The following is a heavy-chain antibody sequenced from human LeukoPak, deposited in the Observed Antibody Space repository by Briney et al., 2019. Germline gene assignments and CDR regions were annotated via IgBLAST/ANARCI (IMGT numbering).Heavy chain of an antibody. CDR1: GGSISSSNW. V-gene: IGHV4-4*02. J-gene: IGHJ4*02. CDR2: IYHSGST. Sequence: SETLSLTCAVSGGSISSSNWWSWVRQPPGKGLEWIGEIYHSGSTNYNPSLKSRVTISVDKSKNRFSLKLSSVTAADTAVYYCASRGSSWYFDYWGQGTLVTVSS. D-gene: IGHD6-13*01. CDR3: ASRGSSWYFDY.